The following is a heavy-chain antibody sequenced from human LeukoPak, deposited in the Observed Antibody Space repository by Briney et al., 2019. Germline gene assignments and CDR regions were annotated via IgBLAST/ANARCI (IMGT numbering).Heavy chain of an antibody. CDR3: ARVRPPAYYYDSSGRAFDI. CDR2: ISYDGSNK. CDR1: GFTFSSYA. V-gene: IGHV3-30-3*01. J-gene: IGHJ3*02. D-gene: IGHD3-22*01. Sequence: GGSLRLSCAASGFTFSSYAMHWVRQAPGKGLEWVAVISYDGSNKYYADSVKGRFTISRDNSKNTLYLQMNSLRAEDTAVYYCARVRPPAYYYDSSGRAFDIWGQGTMVTVSS.